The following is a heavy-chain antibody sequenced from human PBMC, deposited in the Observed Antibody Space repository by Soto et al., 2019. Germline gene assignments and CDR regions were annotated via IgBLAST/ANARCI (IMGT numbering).Heavy chain of an antibody. CDR2: ISYDGSDR. J-gene: IGHJ6*02. CDR1: GFTFISYG. V-gene: IGHV3-33*05. D-gene: IGHD1-1*01. Sequence: PWGSLRLSCAASGFTFISYGMHWVRQAPGKGLQWVAFISYDGSDRYYEDSVKGRFTISRGNSKNTLYLQINSLRAEDTAVYYCARATNYYYGMDVWGQGTTVTVS. CDR3: ARATNYYYGMDV.